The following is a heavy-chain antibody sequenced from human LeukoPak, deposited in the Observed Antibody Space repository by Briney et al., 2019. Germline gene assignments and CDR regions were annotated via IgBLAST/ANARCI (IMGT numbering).Heavy chain of an antibody. V-gene: IGHV1-69*06. D-gene: IGHD4-11*01. CDR2: IIPIFGTA. J-gene: IGHJ6*03. Sequence: SVKVSCKASGYTFTSYAISWVRQAPGQGLEWMGGIIPIFGTANYAQKFQGRVTITADKSTSTAYMELSSLRSEDTAVYYCAASNPLGDYYYYMDVWGKGTTVTVSS. CDR3: AASNPLGDYYYYMDV. CDR1: GYTFTSYA.